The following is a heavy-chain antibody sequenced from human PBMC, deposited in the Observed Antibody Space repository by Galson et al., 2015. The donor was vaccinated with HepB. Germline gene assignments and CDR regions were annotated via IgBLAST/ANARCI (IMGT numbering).Heavy chain of an antibody. Sequence: SVKVSCKASGYTFTSYAMHWVRQAPGQRLEWMGWINAGNGNTKYSQKFQGRVTITRGTSASTAYMELSSLRSEDTAVYYCARYFERYCSGGSCYYFDYWGQGTLVTVSS. V-gene: IGHV1-3*01. J-gene: IGHJ4*02. CDR3: ARYFERYCSGGSCYYFDY. D-gene: IGHD2-15*01. CDR2: INAGNGNT. CDR1: GYTFTSYA.